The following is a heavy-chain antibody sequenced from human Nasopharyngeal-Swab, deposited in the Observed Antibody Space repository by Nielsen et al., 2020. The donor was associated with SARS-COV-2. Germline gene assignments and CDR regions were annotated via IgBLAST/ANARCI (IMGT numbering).Heavy chain of an antibody. V-gene: IGHV3-30*18. CDR1: GFTFSSYG. CDR2: ISYDGSNK. J-gene: IGHJ4*02. CDR3: AKGLEMATADY. Sequence: GESLKISCAASGFTFSSYGMHWVRQAPGKGREWVAVISYDGSNKYYADSVKGRFTISRDNSKNTLYLQMNSLRAEDTAVYYCAKGLEMATADYWGQGTLVTVSS. D-gene: IGHD5-24*01.